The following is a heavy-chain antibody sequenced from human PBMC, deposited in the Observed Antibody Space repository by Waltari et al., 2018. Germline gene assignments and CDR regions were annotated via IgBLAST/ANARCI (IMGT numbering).Heavy chain of an antibody. CDR3: ARGAFSWFDP. V-gene: IGHV4-61*09. CDR2: IYTSGST. CDR1: GGSISSGRYY. Sequence: QVQLQESGPGLVKPSQTLSLTCTVSGGSISSGRYYWRWIRQPAGKGLEWIGYIYTSGSTNYNPSLKSRVTISVDTSKNQFSLKLSSVTAADTAVYYCARGAFSWFDPWGQGTLVTVSS. J-gene: IGHJ5*02.